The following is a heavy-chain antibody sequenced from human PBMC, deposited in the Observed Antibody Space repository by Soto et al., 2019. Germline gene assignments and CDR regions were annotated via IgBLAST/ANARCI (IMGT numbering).Heavy chain of an antibody. CDR3: ARAPKKNYYGSGSYPYYYYYYMDV. CDR1: GGSFSGYY. Sequence: SETLSLTCAVYGGSFSGYYWSWIRQPPGKGLEWIGEINHSGSTNYNPSLKSRVTISVDTSKNQFSLKLSSVTAADTAVYYCARAPKKNYYGSGSYPYYYYYYMDVWGKGTTVTVSS. D-gene: IGHD3-10*01. J-gene: IGHJ6*03. CDR2: INHSGST. V-gene: IGHV4-34*01.